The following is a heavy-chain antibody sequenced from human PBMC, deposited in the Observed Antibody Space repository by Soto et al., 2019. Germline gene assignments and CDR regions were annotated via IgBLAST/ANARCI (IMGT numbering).Heavy chain of an antibody. Sequence: EVQLLGSGGGLVQPGGSLRLSCVASGFTFSTYWMNWVRQAPGMGLEWVANINPDGSVGTNVDSVKGRFTTSRDNAKNSVYVQMNCLRADDTAVYFCAGWGGHDYNYWGQGILVTVSS. D-gene: IGHD3-16*01. CDR3: AGWGGHDYNY. V-gene: IGHV3-7*03. J-gene: IGHJ4*02. CDR1: GFTFSTYW. CDR2: INPDGSVG.